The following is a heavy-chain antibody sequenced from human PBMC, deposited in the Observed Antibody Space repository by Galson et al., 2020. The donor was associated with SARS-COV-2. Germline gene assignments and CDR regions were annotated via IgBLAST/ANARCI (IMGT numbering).Heavy chain of an antibody. CDR2: IYYTGRN. V-gene: IGHV4-39*07. CDR3: ARIPDSSGWEAHYYFDF. J-gene: IGHJ4*02. Sequence: ASETLSLTCSVSGDSISSSSYYWGWIRQPPGKGLEWIGSIYYTGRNNCNPSLKSRVTISVDTSKNQFSLKLTSVTAADTAVYYCARIPDSSGWEAHYYFDFWGQGALVAVSS. D-gene: IGHD6-19*01. CDR1: GDSISSSSYY.